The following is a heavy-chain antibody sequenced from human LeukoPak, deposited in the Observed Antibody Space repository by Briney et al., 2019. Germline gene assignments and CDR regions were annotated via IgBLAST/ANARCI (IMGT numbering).Heavy chain of an antibody. CDR2: ISWNSGSI. CDR3: AKGIAARLDYMDV. J-gene: IGHJ6*03. Sequence: GGSLRLSCAASGFTFDDYAMHWVRQAPGKGLGWVSGISWNSGSIGYADSVKGRFTISRDNAKNSLYLQMNSLRAEDTALYYCAKGIAARLDYMDVWGKGTTVTVSS. CDR1: GFTFDDYA. D-gene: IGHD6-6*01. V-gene: IGHV3-9*01.